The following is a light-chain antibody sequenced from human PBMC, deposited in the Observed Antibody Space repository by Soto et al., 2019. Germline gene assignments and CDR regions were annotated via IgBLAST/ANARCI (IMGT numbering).Light chain of an antibody. Sequence: DIVMTQSPATLSVSPGERATLSCRASQSVSSNLAWYQQKRGQAPRLLMYGASTRATGIPVRFSGSGSGTEFTLIISSLQSEDLAVYYCQQDNDWPRTFGQGTKVEIK. CDR1: QSVSSN. CDR2: GAS. J-gene: IGKJ1*01. CDR3: QQDNDWPRT. V-gene: IGKV3-15*01.